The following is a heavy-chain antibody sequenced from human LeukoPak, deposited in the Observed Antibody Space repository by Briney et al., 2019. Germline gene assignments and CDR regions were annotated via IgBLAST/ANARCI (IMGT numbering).Heavy chain of an antibody. Sequence: ASVKVSCKASGYTFTSYAMNWVRQAPGQGLEWMGWINPNSGGTNYAQKFQGRVTMTRDTSISTAYMELSRLRSDDTAVYYCARDQRSSSWSYYFDYWGQGTLVTVSS. V-gene: IGHV1-2*02. J-gene: IGHJ4*02. CDR3: ARDQRSSSWSYYFDY. CDR2: INPNSGGT. CDR1: GYTFTSYA. D-gene: IGHD6-13*01.